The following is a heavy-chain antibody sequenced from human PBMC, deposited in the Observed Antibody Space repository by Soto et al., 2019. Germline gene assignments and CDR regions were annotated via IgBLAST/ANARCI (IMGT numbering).Heavy chain of an antibody. D-gene: IGHD3-16*01. Sequence: EVRVLESGGGLVQPWGSLTLSCAASGFTFSSCAMSWVRQAPGKGLEWVSGTSPSGDGAWYTDSVKGRFTISRDNSKNTLYLQMNSLGVDDTAVYYCAKEGIRRMMDFDSWGQGALVTVSS. CDR3: AKEGIRRMMDFDS. J-gene: IGHJ4*02. V-gene: IGHV3-23*01. CDR1: GFTFSSCA. CDR2: TSPSGDGA.